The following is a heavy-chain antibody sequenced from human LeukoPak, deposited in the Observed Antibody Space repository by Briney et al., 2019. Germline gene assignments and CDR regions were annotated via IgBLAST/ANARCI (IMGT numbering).Heavy chain of an antibody. CDR3: ARVNGDYGG. V-gene: IGHV3-48*03. Sequence: GGSQRLSCAASGFTFSSYEMNWVRQAPGKGLEWVSYISSSGSTIYYADSVKGRFTISRDNSKNTLYLQMNSLRAEDTAVYYCARVNGDYGGWGQGTLVTVSS. D-gene: IGHD4-17*01. CDR2: ISSSGSTI. CDR1: GFTFSSYE. J-gene: IGHJ4*02.